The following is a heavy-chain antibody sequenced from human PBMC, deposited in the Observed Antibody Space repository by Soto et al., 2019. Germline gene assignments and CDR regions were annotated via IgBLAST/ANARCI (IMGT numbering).Heavy chain of an antibody. CDR3: AREATYSSGRGMDV. CDR2: INSEGSSR. CDR1: GFTFSSHW. Sequence: EVQLVESGGGSVQPGGSLRLHCAASGFTFSSHWMYWVRQAPGKGLFWVSRINSEGSSRRYADSVNGRFTVSTDNAKNTLYLQMNSLRAEDPAVYYCAREATYSSGRGMDVWGQGTLVTVSS. V-gene: IGHV3-74*01. D-gene: IGHD3-22*01. J-gene: IGHJ4*02.